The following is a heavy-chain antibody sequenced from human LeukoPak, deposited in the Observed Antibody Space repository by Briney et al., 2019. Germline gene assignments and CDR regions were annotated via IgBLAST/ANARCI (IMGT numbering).Heavy chain of an antibody. J-gene: IGHJ5*02. Sequence: SETLSLTCAVYGGSFSGYYWAWIRQPPGKGLEWIGSISYSGRPYYTPSLKSRVTISVDPSKNEFSLKMSSVTAADTAVYHCATFEGATWGQGTLVTVSS. CDR3: ATFEGAT. CDR1: GGSFSGYY. CDR2: ISYSGRP. D-gene: IGHD4/OR15-4a*01. V-gene: IGHV4-39*01.